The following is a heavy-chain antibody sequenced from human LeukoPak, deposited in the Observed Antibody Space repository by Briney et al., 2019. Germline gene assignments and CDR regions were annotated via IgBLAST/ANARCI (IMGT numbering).Heavy chain of an antibody. CDR1: GYTFTGYY. CDR3: ARDRDCSSTSCYHYYMGV. D-gene: IGHD2-2*01. J-gene: IGHJ6*03. Sequence: ASVKVSCKASGYTFTGYYMHWVRQAPGQGLEWMGWINPNSGGTNYAQKFQGRVTMTRDTSISTAYMELSRLRSDDTAVYYCARDRDCSSTSCYHYYMGVWGKGTTVTISS. V-gene: IGHV1-2*02. CDR2: INPNSGGT.